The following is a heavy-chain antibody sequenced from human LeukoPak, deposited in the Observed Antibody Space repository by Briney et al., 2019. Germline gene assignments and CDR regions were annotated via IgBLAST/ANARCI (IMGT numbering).Heavy chain of an antibody. CDR1: GYTFTGYY. CDR3: AKGLYSSGWYDWHY. D-gene: IGHD6-19*01. Sequence: GASVKVSCKASGYTFTGYYMHWVRQAPGQGLEWMGWINPNSGGTNYAQKFQGRVTMTRDTSISTAYMELSRLRSDDTAVYYCAKGLYSSGWYDWHYWGQGTLVTVSS. CDR2: INPNSGGT. J-gene: IGHJ4*02. V-gene: IGHV1-2*02.